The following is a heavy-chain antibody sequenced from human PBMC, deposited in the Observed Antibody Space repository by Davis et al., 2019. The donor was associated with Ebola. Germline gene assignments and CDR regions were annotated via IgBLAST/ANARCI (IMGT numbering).Heavy chain of an antibody. J-gene: IGHJ4*02. CDR2: IIDTPSDT. V-gene: IGHV3-23*01. Sequence: GESLKISCAASGFIFSSCSMAWVRQAPGKGLEWVSTIIDTPSDTSYANSVKGRFTISRDNSKDTVYLQMNSLRAEDTALYYCAKGNRVRGIILVDYWGQGSVITGSS. D-gene: IGHD3-10*01. CDR1: GFIFSSCS. CDR3: AKGNRVRGIILVDY.